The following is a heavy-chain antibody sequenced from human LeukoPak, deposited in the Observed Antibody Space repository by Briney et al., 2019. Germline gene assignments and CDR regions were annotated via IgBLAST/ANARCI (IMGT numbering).Heavy chain of an antibody. J-gene: IGHJ4*02. CDR1: VYTFTSYN. Sequence: GASVKVSCKASVYTFTSYNINWVRQATGQGLEWMGWMNTNSGNTGYAQKFQGRVTMTRNTSISTAYMELGSLRSEDTAVYYCARGLRPDSSGTFDYWGQGTLVTVSS. V-gene: IGHV1-8*01. CDR2: MNTNSGNT. D-gene: IGHD3-22*01. CDR3: ARGLRPDSSGTFDY.